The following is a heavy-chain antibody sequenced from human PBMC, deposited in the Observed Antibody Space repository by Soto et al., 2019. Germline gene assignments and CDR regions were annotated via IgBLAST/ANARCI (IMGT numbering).Heavy chain of an antibody. V-gene: IGHV4-59*01. CDR2: IYYSGST. Sequence: SETLSLTCTVSGGSISSYYWSWIRQPPGKGLEWIGYIYYSGSTNYNPSLKSRVTISVDTSKNQFSLKLSSVTAADTAVYYCARDSLVDMGYYYGMDVWGQGTTVTVSS. CDR3: ARDSLVDMGYYYGMDV. D-gene: IGHD5-12*01. J-gene: IGHJ6*02. CDR1: GGSISSYY.